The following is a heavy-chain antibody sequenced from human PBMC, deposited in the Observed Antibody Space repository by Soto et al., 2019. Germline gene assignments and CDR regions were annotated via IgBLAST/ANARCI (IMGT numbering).Heavy chain of an antibody. CDR2: INHSGST. CDR3: ARGEGSIAARGVWFDP. D-gene: IGHD6-6*01. V-gene: IGHV4-34*01. CDR1: GGSFSGYY. J-gene: IGHJ5*02. Sequence: PSETLSLTCAVYGGSFSGYYWSWIRQPPGKGLEWIGEINHSGSTNYNPSLKSRVTISVDTSKNQFPLKLSSVTAADTAVYYCARGEGSIAARGVWFDPWGQGTLVTVSS.